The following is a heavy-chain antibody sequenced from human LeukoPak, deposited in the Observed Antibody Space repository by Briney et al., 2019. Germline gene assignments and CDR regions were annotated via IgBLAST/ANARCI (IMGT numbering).Heavy chain of an antibody. V-gene: IGHV3-21*01. Sequence: PGGSLRLSCAASRFTVSSYSMNWVRQAPGKGLEWVSSISSSSSYIYYADSVKGRFTISRDNAKNSLYLQMNSLRAEDTAVYYCARDRSLGTVWFGPKRYYYFDYWGQGTLVTVSS. CDR1: RFTVSSYS. CDR2: ISSSSSYI. CDR3: ARDRSLGTVWFGPKRYYYFDY. J-gene: IGHJ4*02. D-gene: IGHD3-10*01.